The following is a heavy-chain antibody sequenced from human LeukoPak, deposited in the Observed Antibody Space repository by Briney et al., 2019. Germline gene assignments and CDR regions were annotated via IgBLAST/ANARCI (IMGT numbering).Heavy chain of an antibody. Sequence: ASVKVSCKASGGTFSSYAISWVRQAPGQGLEWMGGIIPIFGTANYAQKFQGRVTITADESTSTAYMELSSLRSEDTAVYYCARAHYYDSSGYADYWGQGTLVTVSS. V-gene: IGHV1-69*13. CDR2: IIPIFGTA. CDR1: GGTFSSYA. CDR3: ARAHYYDSSGYADY. D-gene: IGHD3-22*01. J-gene: IGHJ4*02.